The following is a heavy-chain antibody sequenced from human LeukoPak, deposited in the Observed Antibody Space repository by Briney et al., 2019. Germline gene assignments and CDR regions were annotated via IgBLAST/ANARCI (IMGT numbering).Heavy chain of an antibody. J-gene: IGHJ3*02. CDR2: TGRTI. V-gene: IGHV3-23*01. D-gene: IGHD2-15*01. CDR1: GSTFSAYT. Sequence: PGGFLRLSCAVSGSTFSAYTMAWVRQAPGKGLEWVSITGRTILYADSVRGRFIISRDNSKNTLYLQLNSLRVDDTAVYYCAKWALIDASAFDIWGQGTMVTVSS. CDR3: AKWALIDASAFDI.